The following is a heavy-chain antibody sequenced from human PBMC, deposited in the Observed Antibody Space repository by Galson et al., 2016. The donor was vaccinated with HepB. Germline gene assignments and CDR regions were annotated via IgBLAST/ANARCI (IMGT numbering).Heavy chain of an antibody. J-gene: IGHJ1*01. D-gene: IGHD2-2*01. CDR3: AKDPYAVVSRPEYFQH. CDR1: GFTSSSYG. V-gene: IGHV3-30*18. Sequence: SLRLSCAASGFTSSSYGIHWVRQAPGKGLEWVAVISHDGNNKFCADSVKGRFTISRDNSKNTLFLQLNSLRAEDTAVYYCAKDPYAVVSRPEYFQHWGQGTLVTVS. CDR2: ISHDGNNK.